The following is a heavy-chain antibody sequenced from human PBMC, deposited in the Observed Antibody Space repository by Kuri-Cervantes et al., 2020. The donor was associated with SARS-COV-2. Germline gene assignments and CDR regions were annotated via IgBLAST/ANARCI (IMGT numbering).Heavy chain of an antibody. CDR1: GGSFSGYY. D-gene: IGHD3-3*01. CDR3: ARHEPDYDFWGGSVDV. J-gene: IGHJ6*02. Sequence: SETLSLTCAVYGGSFSGYYWSWIRQPPGKGLEWIGSIYYSGSTYYNPSLKSRVTISVDTSKNQFSLKLSSVTAADTAVYYCARHEPDYDFWGGSVDVWGQGTTVTVSS. CDR2: IYYSGST. V-gene: IGHV4-34*01.